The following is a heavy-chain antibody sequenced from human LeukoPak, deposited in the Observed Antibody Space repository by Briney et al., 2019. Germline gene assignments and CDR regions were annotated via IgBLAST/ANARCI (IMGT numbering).Heavy chain of an antibody. CDR3: ALAGLWFGELPAI. Sequence: PGGSLRLSCAASGFTFSSYAMSWDRQAPGKGLEWVSAISGSGGSTYYADSVKGRFTISRDNSKNTLYLQMNSLRAEDTAVYYCALAGLWFGELPAIWGQGTLVTVSS. V-gene: IGHV3-23*01. J-gene: IGHJ4*02. CDR2: ISGSGGST. CDR1: GFTFSSYA. D-gene: IGHD3-10*01.